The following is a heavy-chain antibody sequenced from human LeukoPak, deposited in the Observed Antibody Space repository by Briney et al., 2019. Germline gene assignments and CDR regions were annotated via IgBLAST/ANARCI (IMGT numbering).Heavy chain of an antibody. CDR1: GYSISSGYY. J-gene: IGHJ4*02. CDR3: ARHKDRAYFDY. CDR2: MYQSGST. V-gene: IGHV4-38-2*01. Sequence: SSETLSLTCAVSGYSISSGYYWGWIRQPPGKGLQWIASMYQSGSTYYNPSLKSRVTISLDTSKNQFSLKPSSVTAADTAVYYCARHKDRAYFDYWGLGTLVTVSS. D-gene: IGHD4/OR15-4a*01.